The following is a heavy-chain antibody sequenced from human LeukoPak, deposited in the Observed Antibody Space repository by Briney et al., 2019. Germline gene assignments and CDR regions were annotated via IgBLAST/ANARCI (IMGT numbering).Heavy chain of an antibody. V-gene: IGHV4-34*01. CDR1: GGSFSGYY. D-gene: IGHD5-18*01. CDR3: ASLRGYSYPP. Sequence: PSETLSLTCAVYGGSFSGYYWSWIRQPPGKGLEWIGEINHSGSTNYNPSLKSRVTISVDTSKNQFSLKLSSVTAADTAVYYCASLRGYSYPPWGQRTLVTVSS. CDR2: INHSGST. J-gene: IGHJ4*02.